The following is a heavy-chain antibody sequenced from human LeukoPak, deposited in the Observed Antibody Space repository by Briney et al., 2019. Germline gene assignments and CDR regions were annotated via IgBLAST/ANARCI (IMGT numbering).Heavy chain of an antibody. D-gene: IGHD3-22*01. Sequence: PGGSQRLSCAASGLTFSIAWMTWVRQAAGKGLEWVGRIKSKTDGSTTDYDEPVKGRFNITREDSKNTLYLQMNGLKTEDTAVYYCTTALNYFHSSGYPVWGQGTLVTVSS. CDR3: TTALNYFHSSGYPV. CDR2: IKSKTDGSTT. CDR1: GLTFSIAW. V-gene: IGHV3-15*01. J-gene: IGHJ4*02.